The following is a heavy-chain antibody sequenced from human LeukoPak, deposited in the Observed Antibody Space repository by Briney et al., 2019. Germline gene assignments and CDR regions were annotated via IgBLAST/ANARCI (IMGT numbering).Heavy chain of an antibody. V-gene: IGHV3-23*01. CDR1: GFAFSTFA. D-gene: IGHD3-16*01. Sequence: PGGSLRLSCAASGFAFSTFALSWVRQAPGKGLEWVSGISGGGDSTYYADSVKGRFTISRDNSKNTLYLQMNSLRAEDTAVYYCAKDRVVGGRPSTFDYWGQGTLVTVSS. CDR3: AKDRVVGGRPSTFDY. CDR2: ISGGGDST. J-gene: IGHJ4*02.